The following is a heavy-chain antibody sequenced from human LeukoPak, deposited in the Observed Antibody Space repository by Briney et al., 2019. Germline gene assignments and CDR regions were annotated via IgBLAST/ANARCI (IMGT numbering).Heavy chain of an antibody. CDR2: IDSSGSDT. CDR1: GFTFSSYV. J-gene: IGHJ3*02. Sequence: PGGSLRLSCAASGFTFSSYVMNWVRQAPGKGLEWVSSIDSSGSDTRYADSVKGRFTISRDISESTLFLQMDSLRIEDTAVYYCAREALGTVAGLGGAFDIWGQGTMVTVSS. D-gene: IGHD6-19*01. CDR3: AREALGTVAGLGGAFDI. V-gene: IGHV3-23*01.